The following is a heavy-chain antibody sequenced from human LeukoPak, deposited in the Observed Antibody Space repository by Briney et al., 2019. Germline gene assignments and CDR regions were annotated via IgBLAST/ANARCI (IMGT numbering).Heavy chain of an antibody. CDR3: AKARYYYDNSGYSGLDY. CDR1: GFTFSSYA. V-gene: IGHV3-23*01. Sequence: SGGSLRLSCAASGFTFSSYAMSWVRQAPGKGLEWVSAISGSDGSTYYADSVKGRFTISRDNSKNTLYLQMNSLRAEDTAVYYCAKARYYYDNSGYSGLDYWGQGTLVTVSS. J-gene: IGHJ4*02. D-gene: IGHD3-22*01. CDR2: ISGSDGST.